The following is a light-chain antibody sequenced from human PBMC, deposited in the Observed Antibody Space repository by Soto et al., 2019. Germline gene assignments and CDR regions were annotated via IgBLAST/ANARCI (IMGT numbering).Light chain of an antibody. J-gene: IGKJ4*01. CDR3: QQLRSYPST. Sequence: DIQLTQSPSSLSASVGDRVTITCRVGQGISSYLNWYQQKPGEAPKLLIYAASTLHGGVPSRFSGSGSGTDFALTITSLQAEDFATYYCQQLRSYPSTFGGGTKVDI. CDR1: QGISSY. CDR2: AAS. V-gene: IGKV1-9*01.